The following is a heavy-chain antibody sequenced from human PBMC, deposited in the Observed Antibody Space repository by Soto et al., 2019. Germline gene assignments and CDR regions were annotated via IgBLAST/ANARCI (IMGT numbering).Heavy chain of an antibody. V-gene: IGHV4-30-2*01. J-gene: IGHJ6*02. CDR2: IYHSGST. Sequence: SETLSLTCNVSGASVSSGSHYWSWIRQPPGKGLEWIGYIYHSGSTYYNPSLKGRVTISVDRSKNQFSLKLSSVTAADTAVYYCARGARRLGSYYYGMDVWGQGTTVTVSS. CDR3: ARGARRLGSYYYGMDV. CDR1: GASVSSGSHY. D-gene: IGHD7-27*01.